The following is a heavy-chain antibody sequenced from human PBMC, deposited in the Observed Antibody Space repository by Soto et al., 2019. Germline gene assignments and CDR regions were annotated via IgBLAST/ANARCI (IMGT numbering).Heavy chain of an antibody. D-gene: IGHD3-10*01. CDR2: ISGSGDRT. Sequence: EVQLLQSGGDVVQPGGSLRLSCAASGFTFSAYAMSWVRQAPGKGLEWVSAISGSGDRTYYADSVKGRFTISRDSSDNTLYLQMNSLRAEDTAIYYCAKDRMSYYGSGSLWYLDYWGQGTLVIVSS. J-gene: IGHJ4*02. CDR3: AKDRMSYYGSGSLWYLDY. V-gene: IGHV3-23*01. CDR1: GFTFSAYA.